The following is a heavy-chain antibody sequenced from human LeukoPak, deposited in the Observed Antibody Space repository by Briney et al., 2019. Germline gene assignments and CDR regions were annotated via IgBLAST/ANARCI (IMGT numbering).Heavy chain of an antibody. J-gene: IGHJ4*02. V-gene: IGHV1-2*02. Sequence: GASVKVSCKASGYTFTGYYMHWVRQAPGQGLEWMGWINPNSGGINYAQKFQGRVTMTRDTSISTAYMELSRLRSDDTAVYYCARESTGGYFDYWGQGTLVTVSS. CDR3: ARESTGGYFDY. D-gene: IGHD3-10*01. CDR2: INPNSGGI. CDR1: GYTFTGYY.